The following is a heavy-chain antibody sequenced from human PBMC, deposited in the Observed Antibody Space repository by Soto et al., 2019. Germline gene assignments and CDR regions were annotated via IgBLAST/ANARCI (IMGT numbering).Heavy chain of an antibody. CDR3: AREGRP. D-gene: IGHD2-15*01. J-gene: IGHJ5*02. V-gene: IGHV3-66*01. CDR1: GFTVSSNY. CDR2: IYSGGST. Sequence: GGSLRLSCASSGFTVSSNYMSWVRQAPGKGLEWVSVIYSGGSTYFADSVKDRFSISRDNSKNTLHLQMNSLRAEDTAVYYCAREGRPWGQGTLVTVSS.